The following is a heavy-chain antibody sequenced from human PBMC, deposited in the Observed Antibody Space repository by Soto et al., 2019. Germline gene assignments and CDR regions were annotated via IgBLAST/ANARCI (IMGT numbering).Heavy chain of an antibody. CDR2: TYYSGST. D-gene: IGHD1-26*01. V-gene: IGHV4-61*01. J-gene: IGHJ4*02. CDR3: ARGKVGATFFDY. Sequence: SETLSLTCTVSGGSVSSGSYYWSWIRQPPGKGLEWIGYTYYSGSTNYNPSLKSRVTISVDTSKNQFSLKLSSVTAADTAVYYCARGKVGATFFDYWGQGTLVTVSS. CDR1: GGSVSSGSYY.